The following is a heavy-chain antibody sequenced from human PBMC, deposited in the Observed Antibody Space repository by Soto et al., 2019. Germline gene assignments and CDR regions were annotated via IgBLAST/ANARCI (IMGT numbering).Heavy chain of an antibody. Sequence: QLQLQESGSGLVKPSQTLSLTCAVSGGSISSGGFSWSWIRQPPGKGLEWIGYIYHSGSTYYNPSLKSRVTISVDRSKNQFSLKLSSVTAADTAVYYCARAGGLGAVAVDYWGQGTLVTVSS. CDR2: IYHSGST. D-gene: IGHD6-19*01. V-gene: IGHV4-30-2*01. CDR1: GGSISSGGFS. CDR3: ARAGGLGAVAVDY. J-gene: IGHJ4*02.